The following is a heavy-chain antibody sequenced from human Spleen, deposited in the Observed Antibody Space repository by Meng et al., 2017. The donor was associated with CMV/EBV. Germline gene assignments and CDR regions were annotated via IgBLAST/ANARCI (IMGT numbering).Heavy chain of an antibody. Sequence: SRYTCTGCYMHWVRRAAGRGLGWMEWIKPNGGDTSYAQKLQGWVTMTRNTYISTAYMELNRLRADETAVYYCARALRSSDWYNQRFDPWGQGTLVTVSS. V-gene: IGHV1-2*04. D-gene: IGHD6-19*01. CDR2: IKPNGGDT. J-gene: IGHJ5*02. CDR3: ARALRSSDWYNQRFDP. CDR1: RYTCTGCY.